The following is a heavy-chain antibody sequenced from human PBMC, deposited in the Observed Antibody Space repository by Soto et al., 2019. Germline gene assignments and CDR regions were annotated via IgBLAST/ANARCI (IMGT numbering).Heavy chain of an antibody. CDR1: GFTFSSYA. Sequence: GGSLRLSCAASGFTFSSYAMSWVRQAPGKGLEWVSVISSGADRTYYADSVKGRFTISRDNSKTTLYLQMNSLRADDTAVYYCAKLGAASRCGDTSCHPVGGTFAIWVQGTMVTVSS. V-gene: IGHV3-23*01. CDR3: AKLGAASRCGDTSCHPVGGTFAI. J-gene: IGHJ3*02. CDR2: ISSGADRT. D-gene: IGHD2-2*01.